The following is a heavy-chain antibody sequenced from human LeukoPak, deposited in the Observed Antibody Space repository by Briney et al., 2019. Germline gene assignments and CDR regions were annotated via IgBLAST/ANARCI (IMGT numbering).Heavy chain of an antibody. CDR3: ARTPPAYSSSWYNWFDP. CDR2: IIPIFGTA. Sequence: SVKVSCKASGGTFSSYAISWVRQAPGQGLAWMGGIIPIFGTANYAQKFQGRVTITADESTSTAYMELSSLRSEDTAVYYCARTPPAYSSSWYNWFDPWGQGTLVTVSS. J-gene: IGHJ5*02. V-gene: IGHV1-69*13. D-gene: IGHD6-13*01. CDR1: GGTFSSYA.